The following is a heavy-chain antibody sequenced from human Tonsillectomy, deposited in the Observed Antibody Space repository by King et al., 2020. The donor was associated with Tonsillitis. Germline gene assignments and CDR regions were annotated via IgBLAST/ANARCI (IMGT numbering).Heavy chain of an antibody. CDR2: ISCNSGNI. Sequence: VQLVESGGDLVQPGRSLRLSCAASGFTFTDYAMHWVRQAPGKGLEWVAGISCNSGNIAYADSVRGRFTISRDNVKNSLLLQMNSLKTEDTAWYYCVKDLRRWLQLNSFDYWGQGTLVTVSS. CDR3: VKDLRRWLQLNSFDY. D-gene: IGHD5-24*01. J-gene: IGHJ4*02. CDR1: GFTFTDYA. V-gene: IGHV3-9*01.